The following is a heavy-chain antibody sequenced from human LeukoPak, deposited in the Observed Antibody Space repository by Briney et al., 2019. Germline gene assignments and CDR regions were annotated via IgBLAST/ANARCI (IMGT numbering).Heavy chain of an antibody. CDR2: IYYSGST. Sequence: SETLSLTCTVSGGSISSYYWSWIRQPPGKGLEWIGYIYYSGSTNYNPSLKSRVTISVDTSKNQFSLKLSSVTAADTAVYYCARGRYSSSLKLWGQGTLVTVSS. J-gene: IGHJ4*02. V-gene: IGHV4-59*08. CDR3: ARGRYSSSLKL. D-gene: IGHD6-13*01. CDR1: GGSISSYY.